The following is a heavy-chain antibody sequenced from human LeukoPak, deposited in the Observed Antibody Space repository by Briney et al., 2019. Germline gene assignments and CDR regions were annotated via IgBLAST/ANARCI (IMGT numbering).Heavy chain of an antibody. Sequence: SETLSLTCTVSGGSISSYYWSWIRQPPGKGLEWLGYIYYSGSTNYNPSLKSRVTISVDTSKNQFSLKLSSVTAADTAVYYCARVGEDSSGWPYYFDYWGQGTLVTVSS. D-gene: IGHD6-19*01. CDR3: ARVGEDSSGWPYYFDY. CDR2: IYYSGST. J-gene: IGHJ4*02. V-gene: IGHV4-59*01. CDR1: GGSISSYY.